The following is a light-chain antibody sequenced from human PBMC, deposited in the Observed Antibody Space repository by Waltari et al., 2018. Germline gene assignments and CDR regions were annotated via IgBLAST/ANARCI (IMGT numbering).Light chain of an antibody. V-gene: IGLV2-23*02. Sequence: QSGLAQPASASGSPGQSITITCPGTSSAVGNSNLVPWYQQRPGKAPTLLIYEVTKRAPGTSDRFSASKSGNTASLSISGLQAQEDEADYYCCSYVGLGTYVFGTGTKVTV. CDR3: CSYVGLGTYV. J-gene: IGLJ1*01. CDR2: EVT. CDR1: SSAVGNSNL.